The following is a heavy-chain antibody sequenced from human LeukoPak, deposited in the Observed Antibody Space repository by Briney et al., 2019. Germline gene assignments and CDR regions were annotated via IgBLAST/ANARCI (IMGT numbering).Heavy chain of an antibody. CDR2: INPNSGGT. D-gene: IGHD6-19*01. J-gene: IGHJ4*02. Sequence: ASVKVSCKASRYTFTGYYMHWVRQAPGQGLEWMGWINPNSGGTNYAQKFQGRVTMTRDTSISTAYMELSRLRSDDTAVYYCARDGGSGWHEPDYWGQGTLVTVSS. CDR1: RYTFTGYY. V-gene: IGHV1-2*02. CDR3: ARDGGSGWHEPDY.